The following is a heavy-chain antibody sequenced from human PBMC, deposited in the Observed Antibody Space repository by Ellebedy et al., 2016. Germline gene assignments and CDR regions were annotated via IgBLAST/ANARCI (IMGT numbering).Heavy chain of an antibody. J-gene: IGHJ4*02. Sequence: GSLRLSCIVSGGSISRYYWSWIRQPPGRGLEWIGNIYYTGTTNYNSSLQSRVTISLDTSKNQFSLRLTSVTAADTAVYYCARIGGVSSGERPIDYWGQGTLVTVSS. V-gene: IGHV4-59*01. D-gene: IGHD3-10*01. CDR2: IYYTGTT. CDR3: ARIGGVSSGERPIDY. CDR1: GGSISRYY.